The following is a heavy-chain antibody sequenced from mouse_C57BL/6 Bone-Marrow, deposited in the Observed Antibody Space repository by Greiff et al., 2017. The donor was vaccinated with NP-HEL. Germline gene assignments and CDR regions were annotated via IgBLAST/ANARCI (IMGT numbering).Heavy chain of an antibody. CDR2: ISNGGGST. CDR3: ARQRAMDY. J-gene: IGHJ4*01. Sequence: EVKLVESGGGLVQPGGSLKLSCAASGFTFSDYYMYWVRQTPEKRLEWVAYISNGGGSTYYPDTVKGRFTISRDNAKNTLYLQMSRLKSEDTAMYYCARQRAMDYWGQATSVTVSS. CDR1: GFTFSDYY. V-gene: IGHV5-12*01.